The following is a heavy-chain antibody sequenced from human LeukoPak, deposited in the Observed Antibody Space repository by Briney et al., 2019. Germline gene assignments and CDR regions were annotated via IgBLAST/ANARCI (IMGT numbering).Heavy chain of an antibody. Sequence: SETLSLTCTVSGGSISSGGYYWSWIRQHPGKGLEWIGYIYYSGSTYYNPSLKSRVTISVDASKNQFSLKLSSVTAADTAVYYCASTREYSYGKFDYWGQGTLVTVSS. CDR1: GGSISSGGYY. V-gene: IGHV4-31*03. CDR3: ASTREYSYGKFDY. D-gene: IGHD5-18*01. CDR2: IYYSGST. J-gene: IGHJ4*02.